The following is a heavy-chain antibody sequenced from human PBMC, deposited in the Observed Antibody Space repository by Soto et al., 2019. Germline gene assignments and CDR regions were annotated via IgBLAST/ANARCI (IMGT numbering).Heavy chain of an antibody. V-gene: IGHV3-33*01. CDR2: ILSDGGKK. CDR3: TRDGGGDFWIFDN. J-gene: IGHJ4*02. Sequence: QGHLVESGGGVVQPERSLRLSCEASGFIFSDSVMSWVRQAPGKGLEWVAIILSDGGKKCYADSVKGRVTISTYNAKNTVYRQMKAVKAEDTAVYYCTRDGGGDFWIFDNWGQGAMVTASS. D-gene: IGHD3-3*01. CDR1: GFIFSDSV.